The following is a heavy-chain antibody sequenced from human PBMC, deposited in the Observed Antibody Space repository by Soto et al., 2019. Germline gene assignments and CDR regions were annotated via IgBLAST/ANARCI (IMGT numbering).Heavy chain of an antibody. CDR1: GGSISSGGYY. V-gene: IGHV4-31*03. CDR3: AGIYSGSPGGTLRY. J-gene: IGHJ4*02. CDR2: LYYSGST. D-gene: IGHD1-26*01. Sequence: QVQLQESGPGLVKPSQTLSLTCTVSGGSISSGGYYWSWIRQHPGKGLEWIGYLYYSGSTYYNPSLKGRGTISVDTSKNQFSLKLSSVTAADTAVYSCAGIYSGSPGGTLRYWGQGTLVTVSS.